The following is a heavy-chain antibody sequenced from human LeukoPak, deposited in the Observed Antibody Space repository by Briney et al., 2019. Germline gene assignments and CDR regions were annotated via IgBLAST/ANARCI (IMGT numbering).Heavy chain of an antibody. CDR1: GFTFGDYA. D-gene: IGHD3-3*01. CDR2: IRSKAYVGAT. CDR3: ARGSYDSWKKAFFDQ. J-gene: IGHJ4*02. Sequence: GGSLRLSFTASGFTFGDYAMSWFRQAPGKRLEWVGFIRSKAYVGATDYAASVKGRFTISRDDSKSIAYLQMNSLKTEDTAVYCCARGSYDSWKKAFFDQWGQGTLVTVSS. V-gene: IGHV3-49*03.